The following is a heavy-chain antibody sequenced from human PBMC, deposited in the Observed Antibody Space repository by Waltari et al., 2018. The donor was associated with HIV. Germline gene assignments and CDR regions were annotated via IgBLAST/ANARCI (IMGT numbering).Heavy chain of an antibody. Sequence: QVQLVGSGGGVVQPGRSLRLSCAASGFTFSSYGMHWVRQAPGKGLEWVAVIWYDGSNKYYADSVKGRFIISRDNSENKLYLEMNSLRVEDTAVYYCARRDGYNLVDFWGQGTLVTVSS. CDR2: IWYDGSNK. V-gene: IGHV3-33*01. CDR1: GFTFSSYG. J-gene: IGHJ4*02. D-gene: IGHD5-12*01. CDR3: ARRDGYNLVDF.